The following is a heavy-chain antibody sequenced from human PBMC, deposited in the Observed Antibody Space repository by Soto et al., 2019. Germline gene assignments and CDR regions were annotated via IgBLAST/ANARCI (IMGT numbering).Heavy chain of an antibody. V-gene: IGHV4-30-4*01. CDR2: IYYSGST. Sequence: PSETLSLTCTVSGGSISSGDYYWSWIRQPPGKGLEWIGYIYYSGSTYYNPSLKSRVTISVDTSKNQFSLKLSSVTAADTAVYYCARGYVGGGWFDPWGQGTLVTVSS. D-gene: IGHD1-1*01. CDR1: GGSISSGDYY. CDR3: ARGYVGGGWFDP. J-gene: IGHJ5*02.